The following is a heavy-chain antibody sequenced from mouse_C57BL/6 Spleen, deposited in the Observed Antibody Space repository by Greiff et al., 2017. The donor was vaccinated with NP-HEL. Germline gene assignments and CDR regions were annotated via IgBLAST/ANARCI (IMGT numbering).Heavy chain of an antibody. D-gene: IGHD2-4*01. Sequence: EVQLQQSGAELVRPGASVKLSCTASGFNIKDDYMHWVKQRPEQGLEWIGWIDPENGDTEYASKFQGKATITADTSSNTAYLQLSSLTSEDTAVYYGTTRYDYDEAYWGQGTLVTVSA. V-gene: IGHV14-4*01. J-gene: IGHJ3*01. CDR2: IDPENGDT. CDR1: GFNIKDDY. CDR3: TTRYDYDEAY.